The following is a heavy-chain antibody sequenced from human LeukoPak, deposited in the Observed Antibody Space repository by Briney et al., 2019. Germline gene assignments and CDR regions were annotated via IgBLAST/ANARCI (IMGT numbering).Heavy chain of an antibody. CDR3: ARESRAVTDAFDI. CDR2: IIPIFGTA. CDR1: GYTFTNYG. J-gene: IGHJ3*02. V-gene: IGHV1-69*06. D-gene: IGHD4-17*01. Sequence: ASVKVSCKASGYTFTNYGISWVRQAPGQGLEWMGGIIPIFGTANYAQKFQGRVTITADKSTSTAYMELSSLRSEDTAVYYCARESRAVTDAFDIWGQGTMVTVSS.